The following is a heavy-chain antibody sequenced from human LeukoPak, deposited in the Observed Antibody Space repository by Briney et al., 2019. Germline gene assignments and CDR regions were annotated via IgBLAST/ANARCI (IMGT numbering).Heavy chain of an antibody. CDR1: GFTFSSYS. CDR2: ISSSSSYI. Sequence: PGGPLRLSCAASGFTFSSYSMNWVRQAPGKGLEWVSSISSSSSYIYYADSVKGRFTISRDNAKNSLYLQMNSLRAEDTAVYYCARDRRAAMSYYYYMDVWGKGTTVTVSS. D-gene: IGHD5-18*01. V-gene: IGHV3-21*01. J-gene: IGHJ6*03. CDR3: ARDRRAAMSYYYYMDV.